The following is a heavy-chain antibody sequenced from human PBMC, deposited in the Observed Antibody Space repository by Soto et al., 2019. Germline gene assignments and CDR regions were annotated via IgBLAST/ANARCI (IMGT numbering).Heavy chain of an antibody. V-gene: IGHV4-4*07. CDR2: IYNSGNT. CDR3: ARDTYDSLTDYDHLNGFDL. D-gene: IGHD3-9*01. CDR1: GGSISNYH. J-gene: IGHJ6*02. Sequence: SETLSLTCTVSGGSISNYHWSWIRQPAGRGLEWIGRIYNSGNTNYNPTLKSRVTMSVDTSKKQLSLKLRSVTAADTAVYYCARDTYDSLTDYDHLNGFDLWGQGTTVTVSS.